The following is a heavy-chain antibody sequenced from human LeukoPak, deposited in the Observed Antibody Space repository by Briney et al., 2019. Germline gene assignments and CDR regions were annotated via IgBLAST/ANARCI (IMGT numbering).Heavy chain of an antibody. Sequence: GGSLRLSCSASGFTFSRYAMHWVRQAPGKGLEYVSGINDNGGRTHYGDSVKGRFSISRDNSKNTLHLQMSTLRAEDTALYYCVKDVGGSYAFDYWGRGILVTVAS. J-gene: IGHJ4*02. CDR3: VKDVGGSYAFDY. CDR2: INDNGGRT. CDR1: GFTFSRYA. V-gene: IGHV3-64D*09. D-gene: IGHD1-26*01.